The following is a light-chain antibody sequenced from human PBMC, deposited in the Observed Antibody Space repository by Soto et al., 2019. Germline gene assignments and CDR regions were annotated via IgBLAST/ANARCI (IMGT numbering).Light chain of an antibody. CDR2: DVT. CDR3: SSYTSSSTLVV. V-gene: IGLV2-14*01. J-gene: IGLJ2*01. Sequence: QSALTQPASVSESPGQSITIPRTGTSSDIGGYNYVSWYQQSPGKAPKLLIFDVTNRPSGVSNRFSGSKSGNTASLTISGLQAEDEAIYYCSSYTSSSTLVVFGGGTKLTVL. CDR1: SSDIGGYNY.